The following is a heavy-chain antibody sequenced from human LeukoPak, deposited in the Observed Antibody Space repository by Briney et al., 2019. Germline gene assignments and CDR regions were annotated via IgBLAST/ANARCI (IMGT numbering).Heavy chain of an antibody. J-gene: IGHJ4*02. CDR3: ARGGSWSYYYDSSGWYFDY. D-gene: IGHD3-22*01. CDR2: IYYSGST. CDR1: GGSISSYY. V-gene: IGHV4-59*01. Sequence: SETLSLTCTVSGGSISSYYWSWIRQPPGKGLEWIGYIYYSGSTNYNPSLKSRVTISVDTSKNQFSLKLSPVTAADTAVYYCARGGSWSYYYDSSGWYFDYWGQGTLVTVSS.